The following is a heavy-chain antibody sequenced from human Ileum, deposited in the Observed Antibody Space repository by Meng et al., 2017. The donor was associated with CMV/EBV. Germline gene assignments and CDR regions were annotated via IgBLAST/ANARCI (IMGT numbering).Heavy chain of an antibody. D-gene: IGHD4-17*01. V-gene: IGHV4-61*01. CDR2: IYYSGST. CDR1: GGSVSSGSYF. CDR3: ARIPGVTTVNHGNYYGMDV. Sequence: SETLSLTCTVSGGSVSSGSYFWSWIRQPPGKGLEWIGYIYYSGSTNYNPSLKSRVTISVDTSKNQFSLNLGSVTAADTAVYYCARIPGVTTVNHGNYYGMDVWGQGTTVTAP. J-gene: IGHJ6*02.